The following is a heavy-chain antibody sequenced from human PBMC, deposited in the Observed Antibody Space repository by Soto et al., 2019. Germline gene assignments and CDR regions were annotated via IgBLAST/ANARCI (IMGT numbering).Heavy chain of an antibody. V-gene: IGHV3-21*01. CDR1: GFTFSSYS. CDR2: ISSSSSYI. D-gene: IGHD3-9*01. CDR3: ARDRLRYFDWLHYGMDV. Sequence: EVQLVESGGGLVKPGGSLRLSCAASGFTFSSYSMNWVRQAPGKGLEWVSSISSSSSYIYYADSVKGRFTISRDNAKKSLYMQINSQRAEDTAVYYCARDRLRYFDWLHYGMDVWGQGTTVTVSS. J-gene: IGHJ6*02.